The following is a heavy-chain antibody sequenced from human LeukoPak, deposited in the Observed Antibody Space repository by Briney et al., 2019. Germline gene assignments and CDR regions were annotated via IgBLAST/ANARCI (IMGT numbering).Heavy chain of an antibody. J-gene: IGHJ4*02. V-gene: IGHV1-2*02. CDR1: GYTFTGYY. CDR2: INPNSGGT. CDR3: ARGSGYEPFVS. Sequence: RASVKVSCKASGYTFTGYYMHWVRQAPGQGLEWMGWINPNSGGTNYAQKFQGRVTMTRDTSTSTAYMELSRLRSDDTAVYYCARGSGYEPFVSWGQRTLVTVSS. D-gene: IGHD5-12*01.